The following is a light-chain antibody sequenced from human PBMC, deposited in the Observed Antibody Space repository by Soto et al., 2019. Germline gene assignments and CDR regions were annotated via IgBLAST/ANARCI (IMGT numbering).Light chain of an antibody. CDR3: QQYGDSPWT. CDR2: GAS. V-gene: IGKV3-20*01. J-gene: IGKJ1*01. CDR1: QSVNNNY. Sequence: EIVLTPSPGTLSLSPVERATLSCRTSQSVNNNYLAWYQQKPGQAPRLLIYGASTRATGIPDRFSGSGSGTDFTLTISRLEPEDFAVYYCQQYGDSPWTFGQGTKVDIK.